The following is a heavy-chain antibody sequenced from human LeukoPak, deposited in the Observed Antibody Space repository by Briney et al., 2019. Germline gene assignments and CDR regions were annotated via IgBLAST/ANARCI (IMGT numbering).Heavy chain of an antibody. Sequence: GGSLRLSCAASGFTFSSYSMNWVRQAPGKGLEWVSSISSSSSYIYYADSVKGRFTISRDNAKNSLYLQMNSLRAEDTAVYYCARDLWLDKFDPWGQGTLVTVSS. D-gene: IGHD6-19*01. V-gene: IGHV3-21*04. J-gene: IGHJ5*02. CDR1: GFTFSSYS. CDR2: ISSSSSYI. CDR3: ARDLWLDKFDP.